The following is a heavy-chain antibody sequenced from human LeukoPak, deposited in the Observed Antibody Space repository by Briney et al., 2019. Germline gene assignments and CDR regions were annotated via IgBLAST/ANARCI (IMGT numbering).Heavy chain of an antibody. CDR1: GVTFSGSA. CDR2: IRSRANSYAT. D-gene: IGHD3-3*01. CDR3: TRHPYAFWSALPDY. Sequence: GGSLRLSCAASGVTFSGSAMHWVRQASGKGLEWGGRIRSRANSYATAYAASVKGRFTISRDDSKNTAYLQMNSLKTEDTAVYYCTRHPYAFWSALPDYWGQGTLVTVSS. V-gene: IGHV3-73*01. J-gene: IGHJ4*02.